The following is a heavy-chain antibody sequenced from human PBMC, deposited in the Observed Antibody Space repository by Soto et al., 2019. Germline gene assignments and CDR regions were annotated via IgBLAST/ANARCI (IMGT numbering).Heavy chain of an antibody. CDR2: IYTSGST. J-gene: IGHJ6*02. V-gene: IGHV4-4*07. CDR3: ARASRGGDYGDYNYYYGMDV. CDR1: GGSISSYY. Sequence: SGTLYLTSTVSGGSISSYYWSWIRQPAGKGLEWIGRIYTSGSTNYNPSLKSRVTMSVDTSKNQFSLKLSSVTAADTAVYYCARASRGGDYGDYNYYYGMDVWGQGTTVTVSS. D-gene: IGHD4-17*01.